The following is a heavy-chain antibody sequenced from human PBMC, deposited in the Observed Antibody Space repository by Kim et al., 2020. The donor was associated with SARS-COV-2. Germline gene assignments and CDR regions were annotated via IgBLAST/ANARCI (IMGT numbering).Heavy chain of an antibody. V-gene: IGHV3-21*01. CDR1: GFTFSSYS. D-gene: IGHD6-13*01. CDR3: AREALGQLVTFDY. J-gene: IGHJ4*02. Sequence: GGSLRLSCAXSGFTFSSYSMNWVRQAPGKGLEWVSSISSSSSYIYYADSVKGRFTISRDNAKNSLYLQMNSLRAEDTAVYYCAREALGQLVTFDYWGQGTLVTVSS. CDR2: ISSSSSYI.